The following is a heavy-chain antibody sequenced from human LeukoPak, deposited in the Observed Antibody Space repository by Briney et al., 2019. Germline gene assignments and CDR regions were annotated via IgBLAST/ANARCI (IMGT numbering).Heavy chain of an antibody. J-gene: IGHJ6*02. CDR2: ISSSGSTI. CDR3: ARDEYSSSSSFLSEPFYYYGMDV. CDR1: GFTFSDYY. D-gene: IGHD6-6*01. Sequence: PGGSLRLSCAASGFTFSDYYMSWIRQAPGKGLEWVSYISSSGSTIYYADSVKGRFTISRDNAKNSLYLQMNSLRAENTAVYYCARDEYSSSSSFLSEPFYYYGMDVWGQGTTVTVSS. V-gene: IGHV3-11*01.